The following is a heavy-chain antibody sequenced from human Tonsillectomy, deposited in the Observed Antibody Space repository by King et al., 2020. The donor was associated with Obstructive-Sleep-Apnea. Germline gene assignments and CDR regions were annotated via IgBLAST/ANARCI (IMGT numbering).Heavy chain of an antibody. CDR1: GGSISSDYY. D-gene: IGHD2-15*01. CDR3: ARGQDTAVSDH. CDR2: VYYSGIT. V-gene: IGHV4-31*03. Sequence: QLQESGPGLVKPSQTLSLTCTVSGGSISSDYYWSWIRQHPGTGLEWIGYVYYSGITYYNPSLKSRVTISVDTSKNQFSLKLSSVSDADTAVYYCARGQDTAVSDHWGQGTLVTVSS. J-gene: IGHJ4*02.